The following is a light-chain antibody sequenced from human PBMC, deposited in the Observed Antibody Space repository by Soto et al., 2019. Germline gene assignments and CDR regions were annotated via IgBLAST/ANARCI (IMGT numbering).Light chain of an antibody. J-gene: IGKJ5*01. Sequence: DIVMTQTPLSLSVTHVQPASISCKSSQILLHSDGKTYLYWYLQEPGQPPQLLIYEVSNRFSGVPDRFSGSGSGTDFTLEISRVETDDVGIYYCMQSTQLPPTCGQGTRLEIK. CDR1: QILLHSDGKTY. CDR3: MQSTQLPPT. V-gene: IGKV2D-29*01. CDR2: EVS.